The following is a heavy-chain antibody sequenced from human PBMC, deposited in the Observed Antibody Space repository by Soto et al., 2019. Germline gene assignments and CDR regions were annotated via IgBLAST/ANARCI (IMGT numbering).Heavy chain of an antibody. Sequence: ASVKVSCKASGYTFTSYGISWVRQAPGQGLEWMGWISAYNGNTNYAQKLQGRVTMTTDTSTSTAHMELRSLRSDDTAVYYCARHYYDSPPPFDPWGQGTLVTVSS. CDR3: ARHYYDSPPPFDP. CDR1: GYTFTSYG. J-gene: IGHJ5*02. V-gene: IGHV1-18*01. D-gene: IGHD3-22*01. CDR2: ISAYNGNT.